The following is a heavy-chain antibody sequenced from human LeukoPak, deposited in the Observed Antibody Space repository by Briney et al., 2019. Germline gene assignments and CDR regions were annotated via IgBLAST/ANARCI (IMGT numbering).Heavy chain of an antibody. CDR2: INPNSGGT. D-gene: IGHD1-7*01. V-gene: IGHV1-2*02. CDR1: GGTFSSYA. Sequence: GSSVKVSCKASGGTFSSYAISWVRQAPGQGLEWMGWINPNSGGTNYAQKFQGRVTMTRDTSISTAYMELSRLRSDDTAVYYCARGDRLELGYWGQGTLVTVSS. J-gene: IGHJ4*02. CDR3: ARGDRLELGY.